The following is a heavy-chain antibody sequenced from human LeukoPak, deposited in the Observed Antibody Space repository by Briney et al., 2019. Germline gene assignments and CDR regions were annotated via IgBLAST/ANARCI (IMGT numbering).Heavy chain of an antibody. CDR3: ARGLWFGELQNS. V-gene: IGHV1-24*01. CDR2: FDPEDGET. Sequence: ASVKVSCKVSGYTLTELSMHWVRQAPGKGLEWMGGFDPEDGETIYAQKFQGRVTMTRNTSISTAYMELSSLRSEDTAVYYCARGLWFGELQNSWGQGTLVTVSS. CDR1: GYTLTELS. D-gene: IGHD3-10*01. J-gene: IGHJ4*02.